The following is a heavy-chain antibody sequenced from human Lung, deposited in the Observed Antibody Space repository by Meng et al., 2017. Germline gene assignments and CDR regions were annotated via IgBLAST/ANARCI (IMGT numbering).Heavy chain of an antibody. CDR1: GASISHSNR. D-gene: IGHD3-10*01. CDR2: IYHSGTT. J-gene: IGHJ3*02. V-gene: IGHV4-4*02. Sequence: QVHLQQAGPGRVKTSGTLSLTCDVSGASISHSNRWSGARQPPGKGLQWIGDIYHSGTTHYNPSLKSRVNMSVDKSKNQFSLRLSSVTASDTAVYDCARGGDYPPKTGNDAFDIWGPGTMVTVSS. CDR3: ARGGDYPPKTGNDAFDI.